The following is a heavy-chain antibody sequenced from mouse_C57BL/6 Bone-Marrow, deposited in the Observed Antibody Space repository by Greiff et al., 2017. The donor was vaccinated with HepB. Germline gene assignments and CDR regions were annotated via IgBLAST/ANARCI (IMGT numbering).Heavy chain of an antibody. CDR3: ARGRLRGFAY. CDR1: GYTFTSYW. V-gene: IGHV1-69*01. D-gene: IGHD2-4*01. CDR2: IDPSDSYT. Sequence: QVQLQQSGAELVMPGASVKLSCKASGYTFTSYWMHWVKQRPGQGLEWIGEIDPSDSYTNYNQKFKGKSTLTVDKSSSTAYMQLSSLTSEDSAVYYCARGRLRGFAYWGQGTLVTVSA. J-gene: IGHJ3*01.